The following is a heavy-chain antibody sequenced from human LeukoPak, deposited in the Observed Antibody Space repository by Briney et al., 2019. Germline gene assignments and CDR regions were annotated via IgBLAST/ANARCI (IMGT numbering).Heavy chain of an antibody. D-gene: IGHD3-10*01. Sequence: SETLSLTCAVYGGSFSGYYWSWIRQSPGKGPEWIGYIYSSGTTNYNPSLKSRVTISIDTSKNEFSLKLTSVTAADTAVYYCAREANYYGSGSYFEGTFDHWGQGSLVIVSS. CDR3: AREANYYGSGSYFEGTFDH. J-gene: IGHJ4*02. V-gene: IGHV4-59*01. CDR1: GGSFSGYY. CDR2: IYSSGTT.